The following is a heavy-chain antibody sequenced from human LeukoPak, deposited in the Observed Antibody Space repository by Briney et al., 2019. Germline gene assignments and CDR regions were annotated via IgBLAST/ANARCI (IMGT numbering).Heavy chain of an antibody. CDR2: IKQDGSEK. CDR3: ARDIGDYYYYFYMDV. V-gene: IGHV3-7*01. D-gene: IGHD2-15*01. CDR1: GFTFSSNW. J-gene: IGHJ6*03. Sequence: PGGSLRLSCAASGFTFSSNWMSWVRQAPGKGLEWVAHIKQDGSEKYYVDSVKGRFTISRDNAKNSLYLQMNSLRAEDTAVYYFARDIGDYYYYFYMDVWGKGTTVTVSS.